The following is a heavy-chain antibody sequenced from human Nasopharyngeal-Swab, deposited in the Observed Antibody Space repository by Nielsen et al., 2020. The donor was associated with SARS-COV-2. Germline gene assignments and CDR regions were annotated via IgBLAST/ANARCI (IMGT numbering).Heavy chain of an antibody. V-gene: IGHV1-69*13. J-gene: IGHJ5*02. D-gene: IGHD4-17*01. CDR2: IIPGFGTP. CDR1: GGTFRNSG. Sequence: SVKVSCKSSGGTFRNSGFSWVRQAPGQGLEWMGGIIPGFGTPLYAQKFQGRVTISADESTTTAYMELSSLRSQDTAVYYCANVRTNYGMGLNGALDPWGQGTLVTVSS. CDR3: ANVRTNYGMGLNGALDP.